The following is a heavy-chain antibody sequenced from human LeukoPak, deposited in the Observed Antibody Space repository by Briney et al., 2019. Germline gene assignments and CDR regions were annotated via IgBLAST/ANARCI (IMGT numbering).Heavy chain of an antibody. CDR1: GFTFCSYS. D-gene: IGHD6-13*01. J-gene: IGHJ4*02. V-gene: IGHV3-48*01. Sequence: GGSLRLSCAASGFTFCSYSMNCVRQAPGKGLVWVSYISSSSSNIYYADSVKGRFTISRDNAKNSLYLQMNSLRAEDTAVYYCARPDSRSWYKLANFDYWGQGTLVTVSS. CDR3: ARPDSRSWYKLANFDY. CDR2: ISSSSSNI.